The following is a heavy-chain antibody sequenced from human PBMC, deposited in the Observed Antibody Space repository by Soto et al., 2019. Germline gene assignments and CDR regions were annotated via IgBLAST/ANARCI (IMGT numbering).Heavy chain of an antibody. CDR2: ISSSSSYI. Sequence: XESLRLSCAASGFTFSSHNMNWVRQAPGKGLEWVASISSSSSYIYYADSVKGRFTISRDNAKNSLYLQMISLRAEDTAVYYCARGSWYLNYYYYGMDVWGQGTTVTVSS. V-gene: IGHV3-21*01. J-gene: IGHJ6*02. D-gene: IGHD6-13*01. CDR3: ARGSWYLNYYYYGMDV. CDR1: GFTFSSHN.